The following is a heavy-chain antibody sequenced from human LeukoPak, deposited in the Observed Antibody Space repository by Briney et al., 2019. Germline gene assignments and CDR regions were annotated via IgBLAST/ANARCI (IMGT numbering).Heavy chain of an antibody. CDR3: ARGNVDTALI. D-gene: IGHD5-18*01. Sequence: GGSLRLSCAASGFTVSSNYMSWVRQAPGKGLEWVSVIYSGGSTYYADSVKGRFTISRHNSENTLYLQMNSLRAEDTAVYYCARGNVDTALIWGQGTMVTVSS. CDR1: GFTVSSNY. V-gene: IGHV3-53*04. CDR2: IYSGGST. J-gene: IGHJ3*02.